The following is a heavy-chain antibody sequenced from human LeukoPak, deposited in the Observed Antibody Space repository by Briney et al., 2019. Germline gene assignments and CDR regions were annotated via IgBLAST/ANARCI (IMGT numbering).Heavy chain of an antibody. CDR1: GGSFSGYY. V-gene: IGHV4-34*01. CDR2: INHSGST. D-gene: IGHD2/OR15-2a*01. J-gene: IGHJ4*02. CDR3: ARVNGIVSF. Sequence: SETLSLTCAVYGGSFSGYYWSWIRQPPGKGLEWIGEINHSGSTNYNPSLKSRVTISVDTSKNPFSLKLSSVTAADTAAYYCARVNGIVSFWGQGTLVTVSS.